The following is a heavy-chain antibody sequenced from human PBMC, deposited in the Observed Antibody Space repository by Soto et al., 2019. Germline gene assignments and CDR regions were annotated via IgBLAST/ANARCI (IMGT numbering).Heavy chain of an antibody. CDR3: ARELKAPWSHYYNGVGV. D-gene: IGHD2-15*01. J-gene: IGHJ6*02. V-gene: IGHV1-69*01. CDR2: IIPIIATT. CDR1: GGSFSSYG. Sequence: QVQLVQSGAEVKTPGSSVKVSCKASGGSFSSYGITWVRQAPGQGLELMGGIIPIIATTTYPQKFQGRVTISADGATRTAYMELSSLRSDDTAVYYCARELKAPWSHYYNGVGVWCQGSTVTAS.